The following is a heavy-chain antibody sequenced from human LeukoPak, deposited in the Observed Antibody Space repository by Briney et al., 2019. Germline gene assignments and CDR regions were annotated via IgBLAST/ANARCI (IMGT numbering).Heavy chain of an antibody. J-gene: IGHJ6*02. CDR2: SNPHSGGT. Sequence: ASVKVSCKASGYTFTGYYMHWVRQAPGHGLEWMVWSNPHSGGTNFAQKFQRRAPMTRDTSISTAYMELSRLRSDDTAVYYCARSRSLWFGEVTYGRDVWGQGTTVTVSS. D-gene: IGHD3-10*01. CDR1: GYTFTGYY. V-gene: IGHV1-2*02. CDR3: ARSRSLWFGEVTYGRDV.